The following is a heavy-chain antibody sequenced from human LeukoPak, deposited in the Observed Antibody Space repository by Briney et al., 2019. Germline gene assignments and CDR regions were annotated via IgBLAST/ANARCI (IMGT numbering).Heavy chain of an antibody. Sequence: ASVKVSSKASGYTFTGYYMHWVRQAPGQGLEWMGRINPNSGGTNYAQKFQGRVTMTRGTSISTAYMELSRLRSDDTAVYYCARAHGWGNWFDPWGQGTLVTVSS. CDR1: GYTFTGYY. V-gene: IGHV1-2*06. D-gene: IGHD3-16*01. J-gene: IGHJ5*02. CDR2: INPNSGGT. CDR3: ARAHGWGNWFDP.